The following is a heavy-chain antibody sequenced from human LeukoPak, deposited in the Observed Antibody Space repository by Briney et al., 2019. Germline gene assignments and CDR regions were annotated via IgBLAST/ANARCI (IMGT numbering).Heavy chain of an antibody. CDR1: GGSISSSSYY. D-gene: IGHD3-10*01. Sequence: SETLSLTCTVSGGSISSSSYYWGWIRQPPGKGLEWIGSIYYSGSTYYNPSLKSRVTKSVDTSKNQFSLKLSSVTAADTAVYYCARQRRVRGVRMGLTDYWGQGTLVTISS. CDR2: IYYSGST. V-gene: IGHV4-39*01. CDR3: ARQRRVRGVRMGLTDY. J-gene: IGHJ4*02.